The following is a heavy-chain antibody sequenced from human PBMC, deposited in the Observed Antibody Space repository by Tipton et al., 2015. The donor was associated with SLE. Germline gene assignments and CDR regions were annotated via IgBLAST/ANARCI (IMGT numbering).Heavy chain of an antibody. CDR1: GGSISSYY. Sequence: TLSLTCTVSGGSISSYYWSWIRQPPGKGLEWIGYIYYSGSTNYNPSLKSRVTISLDTSKNQFSLKLSSVTAADTAVYYCASVPAAMGAFDIWGQGTMVTVSS. V-gene: IGHV4-59*01. CDR3: ASVPAAMGAFDI. CDR2: IYYSGST. J-gene: IGHJ3*02. D-gene: IGHD2-2*01.